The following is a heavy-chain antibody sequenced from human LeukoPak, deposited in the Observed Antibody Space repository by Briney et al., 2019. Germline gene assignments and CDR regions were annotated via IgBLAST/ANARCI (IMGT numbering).Heavy chain of an antibody. D-gene: IGHD3-16*02. V-gene: IGHV4-34*01. Sequence: SETLSLTCAVYGGSFSGYYWSWIRQPPGKGLEWIGEINHSGSTNYNPSLKSRVTISVGTSKNQFSLKLSSVTAADTAVYYCARGGTYYDYVWGSYRLYYFDYWGQGTLVTVSS. J-gene: IGHJ4*02. CDR1: GGSFSGYY. CDR3: ARGGTYYDYVWGSYRLYYFDY. CDR2: INHSGST.